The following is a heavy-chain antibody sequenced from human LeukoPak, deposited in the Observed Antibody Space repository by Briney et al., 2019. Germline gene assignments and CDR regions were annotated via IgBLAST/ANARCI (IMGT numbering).Heavy chain of an antibody. J-gene: IGHJ4*02. CDR1: GFTFNTYW. D-gene: IGHD6-19*01. V-gene: IGHV3-7*01. CDR3: AGGSGWLTDY. CDR2: IKQDGSEK. Sequence: GGSLRLSCAASGFTFNTYWMNWFRQAPGKGLEWVANIKQDGSEKYYVDSVKGRFTISRDNAKNSLCLQMNSLRAEDTAVYYCAGGSGWLTDYWGQGTLVTVSS.